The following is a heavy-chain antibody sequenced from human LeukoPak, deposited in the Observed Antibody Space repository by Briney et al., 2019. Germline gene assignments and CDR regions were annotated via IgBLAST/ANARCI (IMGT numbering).Heavy chain of an antibody. CDR2: IRGSGGST. D-gene: IGHD3-9*01. CDR1: GFTLSSYA. J-gene: IGHJ6*02. Sequence: GGSLRLSCAASGFTLSSYAMSWVRQAPGKGLEWVSAIRGSGGSTYYADSVKGRFTISRDNSKNTLYLQMNSLRAEDTAVYYCAKVQRAILTGYYYYGMDVWGQGTTVTVSS. CDR3: AKVQRAILTGYYYYGMDV. V-gene: IGHV3-23*01.